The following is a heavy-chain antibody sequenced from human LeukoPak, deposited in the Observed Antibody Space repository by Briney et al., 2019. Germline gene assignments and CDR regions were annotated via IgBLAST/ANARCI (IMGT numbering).Heavy chain of an antibody. CDR1: GGTFSSYA. J-gene: IGHJ5*02. CDR3: ARDLGYSYGSRWFDP. Sequence: GASVNVSCKASGGTFSSYAISWVRPAPGQGLEWMGGIIPIFGTANYAQKFQGRVTITADESTSTAYMELSSLRSEDTAVYYCARDLGYSYGSRWFDPWGQGTLVTVSS. V-gene: IGHV1-69*13. D-gene: IGHD5-18*01. CDR2: IIPIFGTA.